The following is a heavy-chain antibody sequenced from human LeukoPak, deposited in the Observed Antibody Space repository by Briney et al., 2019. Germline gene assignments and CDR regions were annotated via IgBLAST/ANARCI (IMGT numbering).Heavy chain of an antibody. CDR3: ARVSSSGFGY. CDR1: GFTFSSYE. V-gene: IGHV3-48*03. D-gene: IGHD6-19*01. Sequence: GGSLRLSCAASGFTFSSYEMNWVRQAPGKGLEWVSYISSSGSTIHYADSVKGRFTISRDNAKNSLYLQMNSLRAEDTAVYYCARVSSSGFGYWGQGTLVTVSS. J-gene: IGHJ4*02. CDR2: ISSSGSTI.